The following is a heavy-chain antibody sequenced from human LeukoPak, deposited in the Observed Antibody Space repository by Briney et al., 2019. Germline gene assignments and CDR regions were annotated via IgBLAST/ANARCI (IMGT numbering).Heavy chain of an antibody. CDR3: ARDLYCTNGVCLSWFDP. CDR2: IDPNSGGT. D-gene: IGHD2-8*01. J-gene: IGHJ5*02. CDR1: GYTFTGYY. V-gene: IGHV1-2*02. Sequence: ASVKVSCKASGYTFTGYYMHWVRQAPGQGLEWMGWIDPNSGGTNYAQKFQGRVTMTRDTSISTAYMELSRLRSDDTAVYYCARDLYCTNGVCLSWFDPWGQGTLVTVSS.